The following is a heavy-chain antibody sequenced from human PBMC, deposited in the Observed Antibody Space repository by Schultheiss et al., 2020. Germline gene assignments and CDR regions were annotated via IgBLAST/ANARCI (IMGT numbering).Heavy chain of an antibody. J-gene: IGHJ4*02. CDR3: ARGLSGSYYPPPPWLDY. CDR1: GFTFSSYA. V-gene: IGHV3-23*01. D-gene: IGHD1-26*01. CDR2: ISDSGGST. Sequence: GGSLRLSCAASGFTFSSYAMSWVRQAPGKGLEWVSAISDSGGSTYYADSVKGRFTISRDNSKNTLYLQMNSLRAEDTAVYYCARGLSGSYYPPPPWLDYWGQGTLVTVSS.